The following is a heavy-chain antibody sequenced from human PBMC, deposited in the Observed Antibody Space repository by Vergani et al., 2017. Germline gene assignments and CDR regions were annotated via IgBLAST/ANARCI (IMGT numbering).Heavy chain of an antibody. Sequence: QVQLVQSGAEVKKPGASVKVSCKASGYTFTSYAMHWVRQAPGQRLEWMGWINTGNGNTKYSQKFQGRVTITRDTSASTAYMELSSLRSEDTAVYYCARFAGELLGGYWGQGTLVTVSS. CDR3: ARFAGELLGGY. J-gene: IGHJ4*02. CDR1: GYTFTSYA. D-gene: IGHD1-26*01. CDR2: INTGNGNT. V-gene: IGHV1-3*04.